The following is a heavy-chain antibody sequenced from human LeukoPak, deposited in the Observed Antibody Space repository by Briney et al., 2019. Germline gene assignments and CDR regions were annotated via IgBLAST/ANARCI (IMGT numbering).Heavy chain of an antibody. CDR1: GGSISSSSYY. Sequence: SETLSLTCTVSGGSISSSSYYWGWIRQPPGKGLEWIGSIYYSRSTYYNPSLKSRVTISVDTSKNQFSLKLSSVTAADAAVYYCATIPGYSSGWLIIWGQGTLVTVSS. CDR2: IYYSRST. CDR3: ATIPGYSSGWLII. V-gene: IGHV4-39*01. J-gene: IGHJ4*02. D-gene: IGHD6-25*01.